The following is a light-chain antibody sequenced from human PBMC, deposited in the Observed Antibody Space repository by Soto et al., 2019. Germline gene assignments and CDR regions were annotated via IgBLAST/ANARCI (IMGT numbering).Light chain of an antibody. CDR3: ISYTRGSTHV. Sequence: QSALTQPASVSGSPGESITISCTGTNSDVAAYNFVSWYQQHPGKVPNLLIFDVSRRPSGVSDRFSGSKSGNTASLTISGLQSEDEGDYYCISYTRGSTHVFGSGTKVTVL. CDR1: NSDVAAYNF. J-gene: IGLJ1*01. V-gene: IGLV2-14*03. CDR2: DVS.